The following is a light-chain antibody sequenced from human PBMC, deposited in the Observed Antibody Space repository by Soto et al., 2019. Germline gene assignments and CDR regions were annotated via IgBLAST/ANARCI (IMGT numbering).Light chain of an antibody. Sequence: EIVLTQSPGTLSLSPGERATLSCRASQSVSTSYLAWYQQKPGQAPRLLIYGASSRATGIPDRFSGSGSGADFTLTISRLEPEDFGVYSWQQYGSVPLTFGGGTKVEIK. J-gene: IGKJ4*01. CDR1: QSVSTSY. CDR2: GAS. V-gene: IGKV3-20*01. CDR3: QQYGSVPLT.